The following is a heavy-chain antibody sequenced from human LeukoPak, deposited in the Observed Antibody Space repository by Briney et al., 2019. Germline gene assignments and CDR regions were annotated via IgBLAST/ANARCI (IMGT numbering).Heavy chain of an antibody. J-gene: IGHJ4*02. CDR1: GGSFSGYY. CDR2: INHSGST. Sequence: PSETLSLTCAVYGGSFSGYYWSWIRQPPGKGLEWIGEINHSGSTNYNPSLKSRVTISVDTSKNQFSLKLSSVTAADTAVYYCARETGNMDYWGQGTLVTVSS. V-gene: IGHV4-34*01. CDR3: ARETGNMDY. D-gene: IGHD1-1*01.